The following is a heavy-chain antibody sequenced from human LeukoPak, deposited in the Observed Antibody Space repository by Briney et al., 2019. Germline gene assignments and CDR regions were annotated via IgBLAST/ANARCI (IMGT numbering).Heavy chain of an antibody. CDR3: ARRAVANYYFDY. CDR2: IYSGGNT. D-gene: IGHD6-19*01. J-gene: IGHJ4*02. Sequence: PSETLSLTCTVSGGSISSGDYYWSWVRQAPGKGLEWVSVIYSGGNTYYADSVKGRFTISRDNSKNTLHLQMNSLRAEDTAVYYCARRAVANYYFDYWGQGTLVTVSS. CDR1: GGSISSGDYY. V-gene: IGHV3-53*01.